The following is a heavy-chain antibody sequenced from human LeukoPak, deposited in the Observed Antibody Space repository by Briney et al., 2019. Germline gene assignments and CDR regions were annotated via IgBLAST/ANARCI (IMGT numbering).Heavy chain of an antibody. D-gene: IGHD3-10*01. J-gene: IGHJ3*01. CDR3: ARAHYYGSGSPDAFDV. V-gene: IGHV4-30-4*01. CDR1: GGSISSNDYS. Sequence: PSETLSLTCTVSGGSISSNDYSWSWIRQPPGRGLEWIGYMYYSGSSHYSPSLKSRVTISVDTSKNRFSLKLSSVTAADTAVYYCARAHYYGSGSPDAFDVWGQGTLVTVFS. CDR2: MYYSGSS.